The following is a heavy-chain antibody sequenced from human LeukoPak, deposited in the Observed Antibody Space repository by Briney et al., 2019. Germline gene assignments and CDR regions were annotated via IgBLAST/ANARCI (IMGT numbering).Heavy chain of an antibody. CDR3: TTDSPSVDI. CDR1: GFTFSNDW. J-gene: IGHJ3*02. Sequence: PGGSLRLSCAASGFTFSNDWMSWVRQAPGKGLEWVGRIKSKTDVGTTDYAAPVKGRFTISRDDSKNTLYLQMNSLKTEDTAVYYCTTDSPSVDIWGQGTMVTVSS. V-gene: IGHV3-15*01. CDR2: IKSKTDVGTT.